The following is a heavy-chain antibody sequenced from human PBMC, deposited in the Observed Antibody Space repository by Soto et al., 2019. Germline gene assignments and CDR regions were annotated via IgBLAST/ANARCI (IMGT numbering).Heavy chain of an antibody. CDR2: INPSGGST. Sequence: ASVKVSCKASGYTFTSYYMHWVRQAPGQGLEWMGIINPSGGSTSYAQKFQGRVTMTRDTSTSTVYMELSSLRSEDTAVYYCARNSKWGDYYYYYMEVWGKGTTVTVSS. CDR3: ARNSKWGDYYYYYMEV. V-gene: IGHV1-46*03. J-gene: IGHJ6*03. D-gene: IGHD4-4*01. CDR1: GYTFTSYY.